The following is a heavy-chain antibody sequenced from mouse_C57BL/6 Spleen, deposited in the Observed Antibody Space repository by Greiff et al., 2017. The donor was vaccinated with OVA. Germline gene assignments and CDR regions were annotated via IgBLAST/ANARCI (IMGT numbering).Heavy chain of an antibody. D-gene: IGHD2-2*01. Sequence: EVKLMESGGGLVQPGGSLSLSCAASGFTFTDYYMSWVRQPPGKALEWLGFIRNKANGTTTEYSALVKVRFTISRDNTQSILYLQRNALMAEDSAAYYFGRYGTGSFDYWGQGTTLTVSS. CDR3: GRYGTGSFDY. V-gene: IGHV7-3*01. J-gene: IGHJ2*01. CDR1: GFTFTDYY. CDR2: IRNKANGTTT.